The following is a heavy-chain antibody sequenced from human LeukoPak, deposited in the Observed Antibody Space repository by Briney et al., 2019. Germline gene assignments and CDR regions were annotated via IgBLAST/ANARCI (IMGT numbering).Heavy chain of an antibody. CDR1: GFTFSNYA. Sequence: PGGSLRLSCAASGFTFSNYAMTWVRQAPGKGLEWVSVISGSGGSTYYADSVKGRFTISRDNSKNTLYLQMNSLRAEDTAVYYCASSAGALIDCWGQGTLVIVSS. V-gene: IGHV3-23*01. D-gene: IGHD6-19*01. J-gene: IGHJ4*02. CDR2: ISGSGGST. CDR3: ASSAGALIDC.